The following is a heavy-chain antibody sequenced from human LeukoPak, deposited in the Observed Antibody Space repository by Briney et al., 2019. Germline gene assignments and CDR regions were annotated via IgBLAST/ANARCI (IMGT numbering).Heavy chain of an antibody. V-gene: IGHV4-4*07. CDR3: ARGSGIAAADHYLDY. CDR1: GGSISSYY. D-gene: IGHD6-13*01. Sequence: SETLSLTCTVSGGSISSYYWSWIRQPAGKGLEWIGRIYTSGSTNYNPSLKSRVTMSVDTSKNQFSLKLSSVTAADTAVYYCARGSGIAAADHYLDYWGQGTLVTVSS. CDR2: IYTSGST. J-gene: IGHJ4*02.